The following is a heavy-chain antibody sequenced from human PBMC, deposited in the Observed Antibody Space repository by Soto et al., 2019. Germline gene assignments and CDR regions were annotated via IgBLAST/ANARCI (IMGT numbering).Heavy chain of an antibody. CDR1: GYTFTSYY. CDR3: ARDLAELRYFDWSDAFDI. D-gene: IGHD3-9*01. CDR2: INPSGGST. V-gene: IGHV1-46*03. J-gene: IGHJ3*02. Sequence: ASVKVSCKASGYTFTSYYMHWVRQAPGQGLEWMGIINPSGGSTSYAQKFQGRVTMTRDTSTSTVYMELSSLRSEDTAVYYCARDLAELRYFDWSDAFDIWGQGTMVTVS.